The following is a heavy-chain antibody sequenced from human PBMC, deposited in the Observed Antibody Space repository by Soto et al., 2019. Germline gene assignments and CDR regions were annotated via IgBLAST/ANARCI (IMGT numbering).Heavy chain of an antibody. CDR2: INHSGST. V-gene: IGHV4-34*01. CDR1: GGSFSGYY. CDR3: ARGANCSSASCPSNWFDP. Sequence: PSETLSLTCAVCGGSFSGYYWSWIRQPPGKGLEWIGEINHSGSTNYNPSLKSRVTISVDTSKNQFSLKLSSVTAADTAVYYCARGANCSSASCPSNWFDPWGQGTLV. D-gene: IGHD2-2*01. J-gene: IGHJ5*02.